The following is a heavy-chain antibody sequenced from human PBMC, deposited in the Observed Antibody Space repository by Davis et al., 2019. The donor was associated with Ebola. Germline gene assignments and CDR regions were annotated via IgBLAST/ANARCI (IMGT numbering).Heavy chain of an antibody. Sequence: PGGSLRLSCAASGFTFSSYAMSWVRQAPGKGLEWVSAISGSGGNTYYANSVTGRFTISRDNAKNSLYLQMNSLRAEDTAVYYCARETYYYDSSGYYYYFDYWGQGTLVTVSS. V-gene: IGHV3-23*01. CDR2: ISGSGGNT. D-gene: IGHD3-22*01. CDR1: GFTFSSYA. CDR3: ARETYYYDSSGYYYYFDY. J-gene: IGHJ4*02.